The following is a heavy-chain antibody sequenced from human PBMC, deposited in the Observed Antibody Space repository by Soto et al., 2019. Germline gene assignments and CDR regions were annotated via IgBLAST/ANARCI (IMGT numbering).Heavy chain of an antibody. CDR3: ARDLRDYGDYYNYYGMDV. D-gene: IGHD4-17*01. J-gene: IGHJ6*02. CDR2: INPNSGGT. Sequence: QVQLVQSGAEVKKPGASVKVSCKASGYTFTDYYIHWVRQAPGQGLEWLGWINPNSGGTNYAQKFQGWVTMTRDTDSSTAYMELSRLRSDDKAVYYCARDLRDYGDYYNYYGMDVWGQGTTVTVSS. V-gene: IGHV1-2*04. CDR1: GYTFTDYY.